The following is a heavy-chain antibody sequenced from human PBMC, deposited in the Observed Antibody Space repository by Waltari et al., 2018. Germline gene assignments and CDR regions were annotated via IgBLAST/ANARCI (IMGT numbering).Heavy chain of an antibody. D-gene: IGHD2-8*02. J-gene: IGHJ4*02. Sequence: EVQLVESGGGLVQPGGSLRLSCVAYGFTFSNDWRHWVRQAAGKGVVWVARSDTDGMTTDYADSVKGRFIISRDNARNTLYLQMNSLRAEDTAIYYCGSDLTGVQDFWGPGTLVTVSS. CDR1: GFTFSNDW. V-gene: IGHV3-74*01. CDR2: SDTDGMTT. CDR3: GSDLTGVQDF.